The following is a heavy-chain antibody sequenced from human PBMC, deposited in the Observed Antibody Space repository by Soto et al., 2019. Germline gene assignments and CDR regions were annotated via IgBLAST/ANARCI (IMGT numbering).Heavy chain of an antibody. D-gene: IGHD6-19*01. Sequence: EVQLVESGGGLVQPGGSLRLSCAASGFTFSSYSMIWVRQPPGKGLECISYIDSGGTTIYQTDSVKGRFTISRDNAKNSLYLQMNSLRCEDTAVYYCARRTSGWYSDYWGLGTLVTVSS. CDR3: ARRTSGWYSDY. CDR2: IDSGGTTI. J-gene: IGHJ4*02. CDR1: GFTFSSYS. V-gene: IGHV3-48*01.